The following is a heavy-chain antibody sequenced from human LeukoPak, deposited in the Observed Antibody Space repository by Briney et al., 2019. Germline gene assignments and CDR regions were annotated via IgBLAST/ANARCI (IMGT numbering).Heavy chain of an antibody. J-gene: IGHJ6*02. CDR2: FDPEDGET. CDR1: GYTLAELS. V-gene: IGHV1-24*01. Sequence: ASVKVSCKVSGYTLAELSMHWVRPAPGKGLEWMGGFDPEDGETIYAQKFQGRVTMTEDTSTDTAYMELSSLRSEDTAVYYCATLIEGGSGMDVWGQGATVTVSS. D-gene: IGHD3-16*01. CDR3: ATLIEGGSGMDV.